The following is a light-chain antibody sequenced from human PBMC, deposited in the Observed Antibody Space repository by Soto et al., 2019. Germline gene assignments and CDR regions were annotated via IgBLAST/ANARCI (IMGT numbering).Light chain of an antibody. CDR1: SSDIGGYNS. J-gene: IGLJ2*01. V-gene: IGLV2-8*01. CDR3: SSFAGSDNLI. Sequence: QSALTQPPSASGSPGQSVTISCTGTSSDIGGYNSVSWYQQYPGRAPKLLIYEVTKRPSGVPDRFSGSKSVNTASLTVSGLQAEDEAHYYCSSFAGSDNLIFGGGTKLTVL. CDR2: EVT.